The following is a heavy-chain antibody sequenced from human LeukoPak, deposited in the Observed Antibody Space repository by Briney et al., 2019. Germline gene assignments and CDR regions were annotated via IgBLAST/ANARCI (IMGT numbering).Heavy chain of an antibody. CDR2: ISAYNGNT. CDR3: ATNENWGTDLHFDY. D-gene: IGHD7-27*01. Sequence: ASVKVSCKASGYTFTSYGISWVRQAPGQGLEWMGWISAYNGNTNYAQKLQGRVTMTTDTSTSTAYMELRSLRSDDTAMYYCATNENWGTDLHFDYWGQGTLVTVSS. CDR1: GYTFTSYG. J-gene: IGHJ4*02. V-gene: IGHV1-18*01.